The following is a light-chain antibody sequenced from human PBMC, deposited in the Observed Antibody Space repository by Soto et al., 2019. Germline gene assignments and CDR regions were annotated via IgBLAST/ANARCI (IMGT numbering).Light chain of an antibody. CDR3: QQYGSSPFT. CDR2: DAS. CDR1: HRVRRDF. J-gene: IGKJ2*01. Sequence: VLTQSPSTLSLSLGQRVALSCRASHRVRRDFLSWFQQKPGQAPRLLIYDASTRAPGIPDRFSGTASGTDFTLTISRLEPEDFAVYYCQQYGSSPFTFGQGTRLEIK. V-gene: IGKV3-20*01.